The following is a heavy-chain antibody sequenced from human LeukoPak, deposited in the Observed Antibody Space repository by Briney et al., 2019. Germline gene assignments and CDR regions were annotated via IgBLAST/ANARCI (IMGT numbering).Heavy chain of an antibody. Sequence: GASVKVSCKASGGTFSSYAISWVRQAPGQGLEWMGGIIPIFGTANYAQKLQGRVTITTDESTNTAYMELSSLRSEDTAVYYCARARGGDGYFDYWGQGTLVTVSS. CDR1: GGTFSSYA. CDR2: IIPIFGTA. V-gene: IGHV1-69*05. D-gene: IGHD3-10*01. CDR3: ARARGGDGYFDY. J-gene: IGHJ4*02.